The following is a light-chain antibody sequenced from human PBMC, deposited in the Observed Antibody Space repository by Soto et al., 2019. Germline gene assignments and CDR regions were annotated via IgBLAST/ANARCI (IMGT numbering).Light chain of an antibody. Sequence: DIPMTQSPSTLSASVGDRVTITCRASQSISRWLAWYQQKPGKAPKLLIYDASSLESGVPSRFSGSGSGTELALTISCLQPVDFATYYCQQYDAYSQYTFGQGTKLEIK. CDR1: QSISRW. V-gene: IGKV1-5*01. J-gene: IGKJ2*01. CDR3: QQYDAYSQYT. CDR2: DAS.